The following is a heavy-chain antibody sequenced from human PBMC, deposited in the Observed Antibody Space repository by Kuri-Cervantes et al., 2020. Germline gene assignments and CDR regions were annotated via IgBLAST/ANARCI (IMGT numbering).Heavy chain of an antibody. CDR1: GFTFDDYA. D-gene: IGHD2-2*01. J-gene: IGHJ5*02. CDR3: AKDDQSDWFDP. V-gene: IGHV3-43D*04. CDR2: ISWDGGST. Sequence: GGSLRLSCAASGFTFDDYAMHWVRQAPGKGLEWVSLISWDGGSTYYADSVKGRFTISRDNSKNTLYLQMNSLRAEDTAVYYCAKDDQSDWFDPWGQGTLVTVSS.